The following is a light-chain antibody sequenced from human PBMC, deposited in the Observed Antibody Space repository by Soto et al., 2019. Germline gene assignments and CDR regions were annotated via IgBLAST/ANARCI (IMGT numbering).Light chain of an antibody. J-gene: IGKJ1*01. CDR1: QSVSSSY. CDR2: GAS. Sequence: ETVLAQSPGTLSLSPGEGATLSCRASQSVSSSYLAWYQQKPGQAPRLLIYGASSRATGIPDRFSGSGSGTDCTLTISRLEPEDFAVYYCQQYGTSPRTFGQGTKVEIK. CDR3: QQYGTSPRT. V-gene: IGKV3-20*01.